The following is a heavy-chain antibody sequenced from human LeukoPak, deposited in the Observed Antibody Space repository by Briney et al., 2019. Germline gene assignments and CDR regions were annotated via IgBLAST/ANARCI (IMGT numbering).Heavy chain of an antibody. CDR3: AICRSGGTYCTGGFDY. D-gene: IGHD2-8*02. Sequence: AGGSLRLYCAASGFTFSDCYMSWIRQAPGKGLEWLSYISSSGSAVSYAGSVKGRFTISRDNAKNSLYLQMNTLRAEDTAVYYCAICRSGGTYCTGGFDYWGQGTLVTVSS. J-gene: IGHJ4*02. CDR2: ISSSGSAV. V-gene: IGHV3-11*04. CDR1: GFTFSDCY.